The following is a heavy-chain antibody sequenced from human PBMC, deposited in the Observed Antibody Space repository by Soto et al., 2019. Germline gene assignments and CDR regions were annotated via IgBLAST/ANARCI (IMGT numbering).Heavy chain of an antibody. V-gene: IGHV4-31*01. CDR2: IYYSGST. J-gene: IGHJ6*02. CDR3: AANSCGWYYYYYGMDV. Sequence: QVQLQESGPGLVKPSQTLSLTCTVSGGSISSGGYYWSWIRQHPGKGLEWIGYIYYSGSTYYNPSMKSPATISVDTSKNQWSLETRTVTAADTAVYYCAANSCGWYYYYYGMDVWGQGTTVIVSS. CDR1: GGSISSGGYY. D-gene: IGHD6-19*01.